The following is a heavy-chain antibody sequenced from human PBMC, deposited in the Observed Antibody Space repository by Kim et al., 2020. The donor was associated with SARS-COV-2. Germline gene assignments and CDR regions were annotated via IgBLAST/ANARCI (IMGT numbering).Heavy chain of an antibody. V-gene: IGHV1-24*01. D-gene: IGHD3-10*01. Sequence: ASVKVSCKVSGYTLTELSMHWVRQAPGKGLEWMGGFDPEDGETIYAQKFQGRVTMTEDTSTDTAYMELSSLRSEDTAVYYFALGGGYGSGIGYYGMDVWGQGTTVTVSS. CDR3: ALGGGYGSGIGYYGMDV. J-gene: IGHJ6*02. CDR1: GYTLTELS. CDR2: FDPEDGET.